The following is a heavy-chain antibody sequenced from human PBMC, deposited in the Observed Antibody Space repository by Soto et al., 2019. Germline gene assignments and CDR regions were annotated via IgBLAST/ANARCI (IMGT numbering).Heavy chain of an antibody. V-gene: IGHV1-8*01. CDR2: MNPNSGNT. Sequence: ASVKVSCKASGYTFTSYDINWVRQATGQGLEWMGWMNPNSGNTGYAQKFQGRVTMTRNTSISTAYMELSNLRSEDTAVYYCARDYYDSSGYYAYWGQGTLVTVSS. CDR3: ARDYYDSSGYYAY. CDR1: GYTFTSYD. D-gene: IGHD3-22*01. J-gene: IGHJ4*02.